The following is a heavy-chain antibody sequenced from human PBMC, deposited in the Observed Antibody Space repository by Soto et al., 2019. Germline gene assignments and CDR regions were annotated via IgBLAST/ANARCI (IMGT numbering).Heavy chain of an antibody. J-gene: IGHJ4*02. V-gene: IGHV3-15*07. CDR3: PPRITVVSVNNY. D-gene: IGHD3-10*01. CDR2: IKSKADDESA. CDR1: GFAFSNAW. Sequence: EVQLVQSGGGLVEPGGSLRLSCAASGFAFSNAWMNWVRQRPGKGLEWVGRIKSKADDESADYSAPVKGRFTISRDDSRNTLYLQMNSLKNEDTGVYYCPPRITVVSVNNYWGQGILVTVSS.